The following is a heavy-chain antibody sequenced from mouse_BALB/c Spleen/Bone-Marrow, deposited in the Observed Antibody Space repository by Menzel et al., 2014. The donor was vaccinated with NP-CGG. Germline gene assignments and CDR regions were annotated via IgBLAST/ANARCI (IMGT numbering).Heavy chain of an antibody. CDR1: GYTFSSYW. V-gene: IGHV1-9*01. D-gene: IGHD1-2*01. CDR2: ILPGSGST. J-gene: IGHJ3*01. CDR3: ARRGHGFAWFAY. Sequence: VQLVESGAELMKPGASVKISCKATGYTFSSYWIEWVKQRPGHGLEWIGEILPGSGSTNYNEKFKGKATFTADTSSNTAYMQLSSLTSEDSAVYYCARRGHGFAWFAYWGQGTLVTVSA.